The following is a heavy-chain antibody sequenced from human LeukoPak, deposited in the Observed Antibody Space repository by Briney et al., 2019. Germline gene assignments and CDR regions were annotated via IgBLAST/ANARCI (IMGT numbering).Heavy chain of an antibody. D-gene: IGHD6-13*01. CDR1: GYTFTGYY. CDR2: INPNSGGT. J-gene: IGHJ4*02. CDR3: ARSVAAAGRPNFDY. V-gene: IGHV1-2*02. Sequence: ASVKVSCKASGYTFTGYYMHWVRQAAGQGLEWMGWINPNSGGTNYAQKFQGRVTMTRDTSISTAYMELSRLRSDDTAVYYCARSVAAAGRPNFDYWGQGTLVTVSS.